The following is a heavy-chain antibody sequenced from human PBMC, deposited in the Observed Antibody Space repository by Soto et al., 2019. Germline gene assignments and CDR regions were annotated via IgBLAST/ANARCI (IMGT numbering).Heavy chain of an antibody. V-gene: IGHV1-18*01. Sequence: QVHLVQSGVEVKTPGASVKVSCQASGYTFFTYDISWVRQATGQGLEWMGWISTYSGDTKYAQKFQGRVTMTTDTSTTTAYLELRSLRSDGTAVYYCARHHGPTTSENGFDPWGQGTLVTVSS. CDR1: GYTFFTYD. J-gene: IGHJ5*02. CDR3: ARHHGPTTSENGFDP. CDR2: ISTYSGDT. D-gene: IGHD5-12*01.